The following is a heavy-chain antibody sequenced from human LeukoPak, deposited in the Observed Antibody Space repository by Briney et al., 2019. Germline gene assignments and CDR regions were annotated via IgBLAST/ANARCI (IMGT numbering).Heavy chain of an antibody. CDR1: GFTFSDYY. D-gene: IGHD6-19*01. J-gene: IGHJ4*02. CDR2: IGTSSSYT. Sequence: PGGSLRLSCAASGFTFSDYYMSWIRQAPGKGLEWVSDIGTSSSYTNYADSVKGRFTISRDNAKNTLYLQMNSLRAEDTAVYYCAKEAAGWYYFDYWGQGTLVTVSS. CDR3: AKEAAGWYYFDY. V-gene: IGHV3-11*05.